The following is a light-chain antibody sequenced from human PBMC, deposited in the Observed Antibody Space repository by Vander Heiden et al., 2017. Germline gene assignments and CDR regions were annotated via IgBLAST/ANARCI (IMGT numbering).Light chain of an antibody. CDR3: QHYNNFPYT. J-gene: IGKJ2*01. CDR2: KAS. V-gene: IGKV1-5*03. Sequence: DIQMTQSPSTLSASAGDRVTITCRASQSISIWLAWYQQKPGKATNLLIYKASSLESGVPSRFSGSGSGTEFTLTISSLQPDDFATYYCQHYNNFPYTFGQGTKLETK. CDR1: QSISIW.